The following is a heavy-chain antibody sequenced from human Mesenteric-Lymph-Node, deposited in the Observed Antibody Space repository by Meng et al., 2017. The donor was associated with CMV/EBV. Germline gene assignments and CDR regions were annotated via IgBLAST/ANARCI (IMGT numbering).Heavy chain of an antibody. V-gene: IGHV4-39*07. CDR2: IYYSGNT. J-gene: IGHJ1*01. Sequence: SETLSLTCSVSGGSISSTTHYWGWVRQPPGKGLEWIGSIYYSGNTYYNPSLTSRVTVSVDTSKNQFSLKLSSVTAADTAVYYCARGGTAKYFQHWGQGTLVTVSS. CDR3: ARGGTAKYFQH. D-gene: IGHD1/OR15-1a*01. CDR1: GGSISSTTHY.